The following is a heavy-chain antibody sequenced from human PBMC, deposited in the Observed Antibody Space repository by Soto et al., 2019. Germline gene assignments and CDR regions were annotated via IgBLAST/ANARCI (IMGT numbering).Heavy chain of an antibody. D-gene: IGHD3-3*01. CDR3: ARGFAIFGDYYFDY. CDR1: GFTFSSYE. V-gene: IGHV3-48*03. CDR2: ISSSGSTI. Sequence: SLSLSCAASGFTFSSYEMNWVRQAPGKGLEWVSYISSSGSTIYYADSVKGRFTISRDNAKNSLYLQMNSLRAEDTAVYYCARGFAIFGDYYFDYWGQGTLVTVSS. J-gene: IGHJ4*02.